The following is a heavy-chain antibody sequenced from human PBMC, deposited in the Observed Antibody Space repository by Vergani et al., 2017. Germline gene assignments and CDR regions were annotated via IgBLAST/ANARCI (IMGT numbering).Heavy chain of an antibody. CDR3: ARDETVEMATIASITGSYYGMDV. CDR2: IWYDGSNK. Sequence: QVQLVESGGGVVQPGRSLRLSCAASGFTFSSYGMHWVRQAPGKGLEWVAVIWYDGSNKYYADSVKGRFTISRDNSKNTLYLQMNSLRAEDTAVYYCARDETVEMATIASITGSYYGMDVWGQGTTVTVSS. J-gene: IGHJ6*02. D-gene: IGHD5-24*01. V-gene: IGHV3-33*01. CDR1: GFTFSSYG.